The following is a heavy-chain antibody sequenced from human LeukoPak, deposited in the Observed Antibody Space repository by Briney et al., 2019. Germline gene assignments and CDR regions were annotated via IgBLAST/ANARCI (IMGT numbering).Heavy chain of an antibody. D-gene: IGHD3-3*01. Sequence: GGSLRLSCVASGFTFSSYAMSWVRQAPGKGLEWVSAISVSGGSTYYADSVKGRFTISRDNSKNTLYLQMNSLRAEDTAVYYCAKSTIFGEYYFDYWGQGTPVTVSS. CDR2: ISVSGGST. CDR3: AKSTIFGEYYFDY. CDR1: GFTFSSYA. V-gene: IGHV3-23*01. J-gene: IGHJ4*02.